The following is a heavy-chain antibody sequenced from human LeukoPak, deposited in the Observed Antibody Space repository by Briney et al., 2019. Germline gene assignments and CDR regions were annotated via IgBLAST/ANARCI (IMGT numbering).Heavy chain of an antibody. CDR1: GGSISSGGYY. Sequence: SETLSLTCTVSGGSISSGGYYWSWIRQHPGKGLEWIGYIYYSGSTYYNPSLKSRVTISVDTSKSQFSLKLSSVTAADTAVYYCAREGGNFDAFDIWGQGTMVTVSS. J-gene: IGHJ3*02. V-gene: IGHV4-31*03. D-gene: IGHD4-23*01. CDR2: IYYSGST. CDR3: AREGGNFDAFDI.